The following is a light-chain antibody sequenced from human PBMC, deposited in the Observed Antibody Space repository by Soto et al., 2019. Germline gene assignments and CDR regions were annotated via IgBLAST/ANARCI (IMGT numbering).Light chain of an antibody. Sequence: QSALTQPASVSGSPGQSITISCTGTSSDIGGYDYVSWYHQHPGKAPKLMIYDVSNRPSGVSNRFSGSKSGNTASLTISGLQAEDAADYYCSSYISSSTLVFGGGTKVTVL. CDR2: DVS. CDR1: SSDIGGYDY. CDR3: SSYISSSTLV. J-gene: IGLJ2*01. V-gene: IGLV2-14*01.